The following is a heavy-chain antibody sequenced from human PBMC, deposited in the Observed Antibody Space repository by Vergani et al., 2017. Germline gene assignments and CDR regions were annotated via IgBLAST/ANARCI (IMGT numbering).Heavy chain of an antibody. Sequence: QVQLQESGPGLVKPSETLSLTCSVSGYSISRGYYWGWIRQPPGKGLEWIATVFHSGSAYYNPSLRRRVTISVETSKNQFSLRLTTLTAADTAVYYCARLYSGSRGVDYWGQGTLVTVSS. D-gene: IGHD1-26*01. J-gene: IGHJ4*02. CDR1: GYSISRGYY. CDR2: VFHSGSA. CDR3: ARLYSGSRGVDY. V-gene: IGHV4-38-2*02.